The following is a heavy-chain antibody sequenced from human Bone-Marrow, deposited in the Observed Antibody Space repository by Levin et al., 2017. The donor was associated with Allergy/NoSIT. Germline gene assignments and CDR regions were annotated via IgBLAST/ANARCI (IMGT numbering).Heavy chain of an antibody. Sequence: GGSLRLSCAASGFTFSNFAMHWVRQAPGKGLEWVAVIWSDGSSRYYADSVRGRFSISRHNSNSTLFLQMNSLRAEDTAVYYCARDGSSDYFFDYWGQGTLVTVSS. CDR3: ARDGSSDYFFDY. V-gene: IGHV3-33*01. CDR2: IWSDGSSR. D-gene: IGHD1-26*01. CDR1: GFTFSNFA. J-gene: IGHJ4*02.